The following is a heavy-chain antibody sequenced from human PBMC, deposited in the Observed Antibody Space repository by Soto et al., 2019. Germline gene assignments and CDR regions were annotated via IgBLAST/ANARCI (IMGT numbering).Heavy chain of an antibody. CDR2: ISSSSSYI. CDR3: ARDGKIFGGYYYYYYMDV. Sequence: GGSLRLSCAASGFTFSSYSMNWVRQAPGKGLEWVSSISSSSSYIYYADSVKGRFTISRDNAKNSLYLQMNSLRAEDTAVYYCARDGKIFGGYYYYYYMDVWGKGTTVTVSS. CDR1: GFTFSSYS. D-gene: IGHD3-3*01. V-gene: IGHV3-21*01. J-gene: IGHJ6*03.